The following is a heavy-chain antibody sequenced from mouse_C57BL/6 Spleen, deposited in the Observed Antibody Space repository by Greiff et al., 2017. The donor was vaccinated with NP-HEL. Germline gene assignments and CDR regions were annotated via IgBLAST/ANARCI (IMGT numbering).Heavy chain of an antibody. CDR1: GYAFSSYW. V-gene: IGHV1-80*01. CDR2: IYPGDGDT. D-gene: IGHD2-4*01. J-gene: IGHJ1*03. Sequence: QVQLQQSGAELVKPGASVKISCKASGYAFSSYWMNWVKQRPGKGLEWIGQIYPGDGDTNYNGKFKGKATLTADKSSSTAYMQLSSLTSEDSAVYFCARSRYYDYDVLFWYFDVWGTGTTVTVSS. CDR3: ARSRYYDYDVLFWYFDV.